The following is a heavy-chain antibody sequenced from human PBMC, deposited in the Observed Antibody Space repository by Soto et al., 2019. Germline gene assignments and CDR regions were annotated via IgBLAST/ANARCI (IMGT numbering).Heavy chain of an antibody. D-gene: IGHD3-3*01. J-gene: IGHJ6*02. CDR1: GFTVSSNY. V-gene: IGHV3-53*01. Sequence: SLRLSCAASGFTVSSNYMSWVRQAPGKGLEWVSVIYSGGSTYYADSVKGRFTISRDNSKNTLYLQMNSLRAEDTAVYYCARERHITIFGGQYYYYGMDVWGQGTTVTVS. CDR3: ARERHITIFGGQYYYYGMDV. CDR2: IYSGGST.